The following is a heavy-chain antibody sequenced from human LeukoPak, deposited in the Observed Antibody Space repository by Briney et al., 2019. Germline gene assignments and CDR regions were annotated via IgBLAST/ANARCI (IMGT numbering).Heavy chain of an antibody. J-gene: IGHJ6*02. D-gene: IGHD3-22*01. Sequence: ASVKVSCKASGYTFTGYYMHWVRQAPGQGLERMGWINPNSSGTNYAQKFQGRVTMTRDTSISTAYMELSRLRSDDTAVYYCARGGSITMIVVVITEGVGYGMDVWGQGTTVTASS. V-gene: IGHV1-2*02. CDR1: GYTFTGYY. CDR3: ARGGSITMIVVVITEGVGYGMDV. CDR2: INPNSSGT.